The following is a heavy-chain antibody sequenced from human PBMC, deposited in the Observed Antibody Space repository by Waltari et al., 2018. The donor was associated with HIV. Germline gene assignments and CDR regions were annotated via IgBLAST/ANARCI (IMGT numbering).Heavy chain of an antibody. CDR2: MSPNGNII. V-gene: IGHV3-11*01. CDR3: ARDFSSSSGFDS. D-gene: IGHD6-6*01. Sequence: QVQLVESGGGLVKPGGSLRLSCATSAFSFSDYYMSWIRQAPGKGLEWLSYMSPNGNIIHYGDSIKGRFTISRDNAKKSLFLQMNSLRAEDTAVYYCARDFSSSSGFDSWGQGTLVTVSS. CDR1: AFSFSDYY. J-gene: IGHJ4*02.